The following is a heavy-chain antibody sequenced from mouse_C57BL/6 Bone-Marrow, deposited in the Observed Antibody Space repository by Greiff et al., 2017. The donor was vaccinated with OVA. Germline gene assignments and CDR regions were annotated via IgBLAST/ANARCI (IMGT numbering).Heavy chain of an antibody. CDR1: GYTFSDYY. J-gene: IGHJ4*01. Sequence: EVQLVESEGGLVQPGSSMKLSCTASGYTFSDYYMAWVRQVPEKGLEWVANINYDGSSTYYLDSLKSRFIISRDNAKNILYLQMSSLKSEDTATYYCARVLYYYGSSYGAMDYWGQGTSVTVSS. V-gene: IGHV5-16*01. D-gene: IGHD1-1*01. CDR2: INYDGSST. CDR3: ARVLYYYGSSYGAMDY.